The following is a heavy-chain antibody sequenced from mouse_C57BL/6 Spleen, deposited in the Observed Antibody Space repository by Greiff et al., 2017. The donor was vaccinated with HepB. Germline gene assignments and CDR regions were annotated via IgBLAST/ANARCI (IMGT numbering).Heavy chain of an antibody. J-gene: IGHJ2*01. V-gene: IGHV2-9-1*01. Sequence: VQVVESGPGLVAPSQSLSITCTVSGFSLTSYAISWVRQPPGKGLEWLGVIWTGGGTNYNSALKSRLSISKDNSKSQVFLKMNSLQTDDTARYYCARNSHYYGSSPYYFDYWGQGTTLTVSS. CDR2: IWTGGGT. CDR1: GFSLTSYA. CDR3: ARNSHYYGSSPYYFDY. D-gene: IGHD1-1*01.